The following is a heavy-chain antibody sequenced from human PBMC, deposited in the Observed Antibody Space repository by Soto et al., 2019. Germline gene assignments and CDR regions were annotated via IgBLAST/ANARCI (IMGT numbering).Heavy chain of an antibody. Sequence: GGSLRLSCAASGFTFSSYGMHWVRQAPGKGLEWVAVIWYDGSNKYYADSVKGRFTISRDNSKNTLYLQMNSLRAEDTAVYYCAREGALIAVAGTYYYYGMDVWGQGTTVTVSS. V-gene: IGHV3-33*01. CDR1: GFTFSSYG. CDR3: AREGALIAVAGTYYYYGMDV. J-gene: IGHJ6*02. CDR2: IWYDGSNK. D-gene: IGHD6-19*01.